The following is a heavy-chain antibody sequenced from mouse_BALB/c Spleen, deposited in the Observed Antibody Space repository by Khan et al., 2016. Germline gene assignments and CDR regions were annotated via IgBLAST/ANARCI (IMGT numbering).Heavy chain of an antibody. J-gene: IGHJ2*01. CDR2: IRNKANGYTT. CDR3: ARDNWGSDY. V-gene: IGHV7-3*02. Sequence: EVELVESGGGLVQPGGSLRLSCATSGFTFTDYYMSWVRQPPGKALEWLGFIRNKANGYTTEYSASVKGRFTISRDNSQSILYLQMNTLRAEDSATYYCARDNWGSDYWGQGTTLTVSS. D-gene: IGHD4-1*01. CDR1: GFTFTDYY.